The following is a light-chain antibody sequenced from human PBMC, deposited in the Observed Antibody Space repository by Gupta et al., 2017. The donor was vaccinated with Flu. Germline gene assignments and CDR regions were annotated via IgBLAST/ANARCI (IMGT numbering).Light chain of an antibody. CDR3: QQAYKSSPT. CDR2: AAF. CDR1: QSIYVY. V-gene: IGKV1-39*01. J-gene: IGKJ2*01. Sequence: TCRASQSIYVYVNWYQQKPGEAPRLLIYAAFSLQGGVPSRFSVSGSGSAFTLTITSLQPEDLATYYCQQAYKSSPTFGQGTTVE.